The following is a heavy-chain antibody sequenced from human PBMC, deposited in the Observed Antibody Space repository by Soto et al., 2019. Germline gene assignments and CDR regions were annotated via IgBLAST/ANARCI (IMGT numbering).Heavy chain of an antibody. Sequence: PGGSLRLSCAASGFTFSSYSMNWVRQAPGKGLEWVSSISSSSSYIYYADSVKGRFTISRDNAKNSLYLQMNSLRAEDTAVYYCASITYDLWSGYSDPFDYWGQGTLVTVTS. CDR1: GFTFSSYS. V-gene: IGHV3-21*01. CDR2: ISSSSSYI. D-gene: IGHD3-3*01. CDR3: ASITYDLWSGYSDPFDY. J-gene: IGHJ4*02.